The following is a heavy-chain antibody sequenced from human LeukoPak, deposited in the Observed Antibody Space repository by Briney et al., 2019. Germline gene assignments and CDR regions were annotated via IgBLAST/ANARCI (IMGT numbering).Heavy chain of an antibody. Sequence: GGSLRLSCAASGFTFSSYSMNWVRQAPGKGLEFVSSISSSSSYIYYADSVKGGFTISRDNAKNSLYLQMNSLRAEDTAVYYCARDGDYEYFQHWGQGTLVTVYS. CDR3: ARDGDYEYFQH. J-gene: IGHJ1*01. V-gene: IGHV3-21*01. CDR2: ISSSSSYI. D-gene: IGHD4-17*01. CDR1: GFTFSSYS.